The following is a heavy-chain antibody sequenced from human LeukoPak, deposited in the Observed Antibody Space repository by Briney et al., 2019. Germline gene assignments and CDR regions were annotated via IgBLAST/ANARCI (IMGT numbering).Heavy chain of an antibody. CDR2: IRYDGSNK. D-gene: IGHD3-16*02. CDR1: GFTFSSYG. CDR3: ARDGVWGSYRPRYFDY. V-gene: IGHV3-30*02. J-gene: IGHJ4*02. Sequence: GGSLRLSCAASGFTFSSYGMHWVRQAPGKGLEWVAFIRYDGSNKYYADSVKGRFTISRDNSKNTLYLQMNSLRAEDTAVYYCARDGVWGSYRPRYFDYWGQGTLVTVSS.